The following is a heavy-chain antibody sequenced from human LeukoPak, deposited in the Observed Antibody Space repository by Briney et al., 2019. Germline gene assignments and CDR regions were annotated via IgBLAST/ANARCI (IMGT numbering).Heavy chain of an antibody. CDR1: GYTLTELS. D-gene: IGHD3-3*01. J-gene: IGHJ4*02. V-gene: IGHV1-24*01. Sequence: ASVKVSCKVPGYTLTELSMHWVRQAPGKGLEWMGGFDPEDGETNYAQKFQGRVTMTEDTSTDTAYMELSSLRSEDTAVYYCATEPLYDFWSGYDAYWGQGTLVTVSS. CDR3: ATEPLYDFWSGYDAY. CDR2: FDPEDGET.